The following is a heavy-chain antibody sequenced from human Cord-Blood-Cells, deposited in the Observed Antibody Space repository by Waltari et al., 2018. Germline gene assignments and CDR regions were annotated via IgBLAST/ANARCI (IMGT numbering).Heavy chain of an antibody. CDR3: ASSTGDDAFDI. V-gene: IGHV4-39*01. D-gene: IGHD7-27*01. J-gene: IGHJ3*02. CDR1: GGSISSSSYY. CDR2: IYYRGRT. Sequence: QLQLQESGPGLVKPSETLSLTCTVSGGSISSSSYYWGWIRQPPGKGLEWIGSIYYRGRTYYHPSLKSRVTISVDTSKNQFSLKLSSVTAADTAVYYCASSTGDDAFDIWGQGTMVTVSS.